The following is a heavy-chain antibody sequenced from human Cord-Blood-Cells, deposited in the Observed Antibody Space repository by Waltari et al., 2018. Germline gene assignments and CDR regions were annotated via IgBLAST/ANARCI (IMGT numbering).Heavy chain of an antibody. Sequence: QVQLQQWGAGLLKPSETLSLTCAVYGGSFSGYYWSWIRQPPGKGLEWIGEINHSGRTNSNPSLKSRGTISGDTSKNQFSLKLSSVTAADTAVYYCARASSLYCSSTSCYDAFDIWGQGTMVTVSS. CDR1: GGSFSGYY. D-gene: IGHD2-2*01. CDR2: INHSGRT. CDR3: ARASSLYCSSTSCYDAFDI. J-gene: IGHJ3*02. V-gene: IGHV4-34*01.